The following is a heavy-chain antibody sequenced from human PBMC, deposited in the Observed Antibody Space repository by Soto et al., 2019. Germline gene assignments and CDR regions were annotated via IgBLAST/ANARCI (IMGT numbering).Heavy chain of an antibody. CDR2: IYHSGST. J-gene: IGHJ4*02. V-gene: IGHV4-4*02. D-gene: IGHD2-2*01. CDR1: GGSISSSNW. Sequence: SETLSLTCAVSGGSISSSNWWSWVRQPPGKGLEWIGQIYHSGSTNYNPSLKSRVTISVDKSKNQFSLKLSSVTAADTAVYYCATLPATSDFDYWGQGTLVTVSS. CDR3: ATLPATSDFDY.